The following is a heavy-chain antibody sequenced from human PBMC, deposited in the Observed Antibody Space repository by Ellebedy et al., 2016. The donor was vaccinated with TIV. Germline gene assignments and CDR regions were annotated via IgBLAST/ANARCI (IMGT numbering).Heavy chain of an antibody. J-gene: IGHJ4*02. D-gene: IGHD1-14*01. Sequence: PGGSLRLSCVASGFTFSTYGMHWVRQAPGKGLEWVAFIRYDGSKIYYADSVNGRFTISRDNSKNTLYLQMNSLRTEDTAIYYCTTRVDLPDDYWGQGTLVTVSS. CDR1: GFTFSTYG. CDR2: IRYDGSKI. CDR3: TTRVDLPDDY. V-gene: IGHV3-30*02.